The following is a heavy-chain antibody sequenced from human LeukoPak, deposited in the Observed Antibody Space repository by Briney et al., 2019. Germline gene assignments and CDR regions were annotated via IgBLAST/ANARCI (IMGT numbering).Heavy chain of an antibody. CDR2: IYISGGT. CDR1: GGSIRSGNYY. Sequence: PSETQSLTCTVSGGSIRSGNYYWSWIRQPAGMGLEWIGRIYISGGTDYNPSLKSRLTISIDTSKNQFYLRLSSVTAADTAVYYCARVRRNSGNKYFDPWGQGTRVTVSS. J-gene: IGHJ5*02. D-gene: IGHD5-12*01. V-gene: IGHV4-61*02. CDR3: ARVRRNSGNKYFDP.